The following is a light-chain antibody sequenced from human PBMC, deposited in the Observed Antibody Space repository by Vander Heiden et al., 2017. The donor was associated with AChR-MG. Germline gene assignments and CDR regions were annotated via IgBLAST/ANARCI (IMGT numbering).Light chain of an antibody. CDR2: DVF. V-gene: IGKV1-33*01. CDR1: QDIANY. Sequence: DIQMTQSPPYLSASVGDRVTITCQASQDIANYLNWYQQKPGKAPKLLIYDVFNLEIGVPSKFSGSGSETDFTFTISSLQPEDIATYYCQYYDNFLVTFGGGTKVEI. CDR3: QYYDNFLVT. J-gene: IGKJ4*01.